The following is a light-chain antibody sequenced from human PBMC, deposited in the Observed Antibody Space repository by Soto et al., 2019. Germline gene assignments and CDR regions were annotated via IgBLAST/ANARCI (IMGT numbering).Light chain of an antibody. CDR3: FSYRSTGILL. V-gene: IGLV2-18*02. CDR2: EVN. CDR1: SSDIGSYNR. Sequence: QSVLTQPASVSGSPGQSITISCTGTSSDIGSYNRVSWYQQPPGTAPKLIIYEVNNRPSGVPDRFSGSKSGNTASLTISGLQAEDEADYYCFSYRSTGILLFGGGTKLTVL. J-gene: IGLJ2*01.